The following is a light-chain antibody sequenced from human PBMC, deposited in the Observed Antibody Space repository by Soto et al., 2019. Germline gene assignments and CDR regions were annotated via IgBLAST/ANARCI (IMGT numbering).Light chain of an antibody. J-gene: IGLJ1*01. CDR2: DVS. CDR3: CLHEGISPYV. CDR1: SSDIGNYNF. V-gene: IGLV2-23*02. Sequence: QSALTQPAYVSGSPGQSITISCTGTSSDIGNYNFVSWYQHHPGKAPKLIIYDVSNRPSGASNRVSASQSGNTASLTISGLQAEDEGNYYCCLHEGISPYVFESGSEVTV.